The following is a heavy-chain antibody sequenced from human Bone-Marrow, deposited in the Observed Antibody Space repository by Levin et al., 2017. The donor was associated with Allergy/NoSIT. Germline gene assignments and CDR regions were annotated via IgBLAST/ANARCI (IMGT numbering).Heavy chain of an antibody. D-gene: IGHD5-24*01. CDR2: IYYSGST. Sequence: KTSETLSLTCTVSGGSISSSSYYWGWIRQPPGKGLEWIGSIYYSGSTYYNPSLKSRVTISVDTSKNQFSLKLSSVTAADTAVYYCASTVEMATIPGWFDPWGQGTLVTVSS. V-gene: IGHV4-39*01. J-gene: IGHJ5*02. CDR3: ASTVEMATIPGWFDP. CDR1: GGSISSSSYY.